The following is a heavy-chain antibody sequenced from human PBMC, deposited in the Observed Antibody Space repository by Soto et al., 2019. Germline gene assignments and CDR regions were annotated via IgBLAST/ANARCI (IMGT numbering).Heavy chain of an antibody. V-gene: IGHV3-7*05. D-gene: IGHD3-9*01. J-gene: IGHJ4*02. CDR1: GFTFSSYW. CDR2: IKQDGSEK. Sequence: PGGSLRLSCAASGFTFSSYWMSWVRQAPGKGLEWVANIKQDGSEKYYVDSVKGRFTISRDNAKNSLYLQMNSLRAEDTAVYYCARSMVTYDILTGYEYYFDYWRQGTLVTVSS. CDR3: ARSMVTYDILTGYEYYFDY.